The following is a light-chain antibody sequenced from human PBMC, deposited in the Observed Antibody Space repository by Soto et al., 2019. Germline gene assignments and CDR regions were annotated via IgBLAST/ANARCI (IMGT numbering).Light chain of an antibody. Sequence: QSVLTQPASVSGSPGQSITISCTGTSSDVGGYNYVSWYQQHPGKAPKLMIYEVSNRPSGVSNRLSGSKSGNTASLTISGLQAEDEADYYCSSYTSSRMVVFGGGTKLTFL. J-gene: IGLJ2*01. CDR2: EVS. CDR3: SSYTSSRMVV. CDR1: SSDVGGYNY. V-gene: IGLV2-14*01.